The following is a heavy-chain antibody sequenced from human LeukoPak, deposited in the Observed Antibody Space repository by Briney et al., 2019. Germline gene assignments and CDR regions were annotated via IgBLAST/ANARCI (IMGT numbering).Heavy chain of an antibody. CDR2: ISSSSSTI. CDR1: GFTFSSYS. Sequence: GGSLRLSCAASGFTFSSYSMNWVRQAPGKGLEWVSYISSSSSTIYYADSVKGRFTISRDNAKNSLYLQMNSLRAEDTAVYYCARDTLFRTAEKGIWFDPWGQGTLVTVSS. CDR3: ARDTLFRTAEKGIWFDP. V-gene: IGHV3-48*01. D-gene: IGHD1-14*01. J-gene: IGHJ5*02.